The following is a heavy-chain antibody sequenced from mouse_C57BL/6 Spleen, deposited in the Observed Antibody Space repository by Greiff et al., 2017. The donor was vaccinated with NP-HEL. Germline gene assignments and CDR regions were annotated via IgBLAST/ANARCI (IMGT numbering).Heavy chain of an antibody. CDR1: GYTFTDYE. V-gene: IGHV1-15*01. CDR3: TRKGLGRRFDY. J-gene: IGHJ2*01. Sequence: QVQLQQSGAELVRPGASVTLSCKASGYTFTDYEMHWVKQTPVHGLEWIGAIDPETGGTAYNQKFKGKAILTADKSSSTAYMELRSLTSEDSAVYYCTRKGLGRRFDYWGQGTTLTVSS. D-gene: IGHD4-1*01. CDR2: IDPETGGT.